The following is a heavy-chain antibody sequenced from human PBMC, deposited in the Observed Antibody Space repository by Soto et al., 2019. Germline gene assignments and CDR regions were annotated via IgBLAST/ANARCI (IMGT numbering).Heavy chain of an antibody. V-gene: IGHV4-4*02. CDR1: SGSISSSNW. Sequence: QVQLQESGPGLVKPSGTLSLTCAVSSGSISSSNWWSWVRQPPGKGLEWIGEIYHSGSTNYNPSLKGRVSISVDKCKNQFSLKLSHVTAADAAVYYCERVGDRSSTTLDSWGQGTLVTVSS. D-gene: IGHD2-21*01. CDR3: ERVGDRSSTTLDS. CDR2: IYHSGST. J-gene: IGHJ5*01.